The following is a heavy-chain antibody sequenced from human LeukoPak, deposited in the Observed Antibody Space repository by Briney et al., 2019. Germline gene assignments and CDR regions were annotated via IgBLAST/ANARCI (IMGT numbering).Heavy chain of an antibody. CDR3: ARGRSDSYGPLNYYYYMDV. CDR1: DGSISNYX. J-gene: IGHJ6*03. D-gene: IGHD5-18*01. Sequence: SETLSLTCTVPDGSISNYXXXXXXXXXXXXXXXXGXIYYTGMTXSNPSLKXXXXXXXDTSKXQFSLNLRSVTAADTAVYYCARGRSDSYGPLNYYYYMDVWGKGTTVTVSS. V-gene: IGHV4-59*12. CDR2: IYYTGMT.